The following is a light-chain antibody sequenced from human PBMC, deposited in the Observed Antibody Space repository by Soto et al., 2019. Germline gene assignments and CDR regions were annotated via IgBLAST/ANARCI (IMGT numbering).Light chain of an antibody. J-gene: IGKJ4*01. CDR2: AAS. CDR3: QQSFNTPLT. V-gene: IGKV1-39*01. CDR1: QTINKY. Sequence: DIPMTQSPSSLSASVGDSVTITCRASQTINKYLNWYQQKPGRAPKLLINAASNLATGVPPRFSGSGSGTAFTLTISSLQPEDFAVYFCQQSFNTPLTFGGGTKVEIK.